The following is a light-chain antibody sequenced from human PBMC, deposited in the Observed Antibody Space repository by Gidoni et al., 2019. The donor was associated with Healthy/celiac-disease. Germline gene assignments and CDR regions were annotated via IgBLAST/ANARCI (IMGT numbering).Light chain of an antibody. V-gene: IGLV2-11*01. CDR2: DVS. Sequence: QSALTQPRSVYGSPGQSVTISCTGTSSDVGGYNYVSWYQQHPGKAAKLMIYDVSTRPSGVPDRFSGSKSGNTASLPISGLQAEDEADYYCCSYAGSYTYVFGTGTKVTVL. CDR1: SSDVGGYNY. J-gene: IGLJ1*01. CDR3: CSYAGSYTYV.